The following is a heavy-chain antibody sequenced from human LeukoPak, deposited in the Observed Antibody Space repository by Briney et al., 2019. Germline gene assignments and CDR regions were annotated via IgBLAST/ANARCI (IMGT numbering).Heavy chain of an antibody. CDR1: GFTFSDYY. Sequence: GGSLRLSCAASGFTFSDYYMTWIRQAPGKGLEWVSYISSSSTYTNYADSVKGRFTISRDNAKNSLYLQMNSLRAEDTAVYYCARAQVGSGWYNGDYWGQGTLVTVSS. J-gene: IGHJ4*02. V-gene: IGHV3-11*06. D-gene: IGHD6-19*01. CDR3: ARAQVGSGWYNGDY. CDR2: ISSSSTYT.